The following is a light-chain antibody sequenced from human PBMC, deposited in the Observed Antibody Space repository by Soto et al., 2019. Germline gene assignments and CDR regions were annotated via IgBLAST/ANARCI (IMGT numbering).Light chain of an antibody. Sequence: QLVLTQPPSTSGTPGQRLTISCSGSSSNIGSNHVYWYQQLPGTAPKLLIYSNDQRPSGVPDRFSGSKSGASASLAISGLRSEDEANYYCASWDDSLSGRVFGGGTKLTVL. CDR2: SND. CDR1: SSNIGSNH. J-gene: IGLJ3*02. V-gene: IGLV1-47*02. CDR3: ASWDDSLSGRV.